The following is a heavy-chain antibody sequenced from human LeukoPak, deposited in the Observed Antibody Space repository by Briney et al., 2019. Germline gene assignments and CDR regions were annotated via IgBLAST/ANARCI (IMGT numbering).Heavy chain of an antibody. CDR3: ARTDYGDHYYYYYYMDV. Sequence: PSETLSLTCTVSGYSISSGYYWSWIRQPPGKGLEWIGYIYYSGSTNYNPSLKSRVTISVDTSKNQFSLKLSSVTAADTAVYYCARTDYGDHYYYYYYMDVWGKGTTVTVSS. V-gene: IGHV4-61*01. CDR1: GYSISSGYY. D-gene: IGHD4-17*01. CDR2: IYYSGST. J-gene: IGHJ6*03.